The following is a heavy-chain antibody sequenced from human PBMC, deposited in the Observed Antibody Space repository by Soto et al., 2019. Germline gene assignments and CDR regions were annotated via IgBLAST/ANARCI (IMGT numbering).Heavy chain of an antibody. J-gene: IGHJ5*02. CDR1: GYPFTSYH. D-gene: IGHD5-12*01. CDR3: ARGREYSFGYNWFDP. V-gene: IGHV1-46*01. Sequence: QVQLVQSGAEVRKPGASLKLSCQTSGYPFTSYHMHWVRQAPGQGLEWMGVINPTEGRTRYSQRFQDRVTMTRDTSTSTGYMELSSLRSEDTATYFCARGREYSFGYNWFDPWGQGTLVTVSS. CDR2: INPTEGRT.